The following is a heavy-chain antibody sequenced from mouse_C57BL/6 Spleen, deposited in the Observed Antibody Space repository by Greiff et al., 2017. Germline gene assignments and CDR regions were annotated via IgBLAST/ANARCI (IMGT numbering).Heavy chain of an antibody. CDR2: IYPGDGDT. V-gene: IGHV1-82*01. D-gene: IGHD3-2*02. J-gene: IGHJ4*01. CDR3: ARWGSSGYGDYYDIDY. CDR1: GYAFSSSW. Sequence: VQLQQSGPELVKPGASVKISCKASGYAFSSSWMNWVKQRPGKGLEWIGRIYPGDGDTNYNGKFKGKATLTADKSSSTAYMQLSSLTSEDTAVYFCARWGSSGYGDYYDIDYWGQGTSVTVSS.